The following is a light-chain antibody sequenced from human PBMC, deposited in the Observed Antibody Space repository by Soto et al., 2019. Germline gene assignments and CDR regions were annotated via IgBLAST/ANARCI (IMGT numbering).Light chain of an antibody. J-gene: IGKJ1*01. CDR1: QSISSW. CDR2: KAS. CDR3: QQYNSYSTT. V-gene: IGKV1-5*03. Sequence: DIQMTQSPSTLSASVGDRVTITCRASQSISSWLAWYQQKPVKAPKLLIYKASSLESGVPSRFSGSGSGTEFTLTISSLQPDDFATYYCQQYNSYSTTFGQGTKVDIK.